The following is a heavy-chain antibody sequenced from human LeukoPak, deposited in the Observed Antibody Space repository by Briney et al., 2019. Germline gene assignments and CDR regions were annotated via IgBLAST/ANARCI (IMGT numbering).Heavy chain of an antibody. J-gene: IGHJ6*02. D-gene: IGHD3/OR15-3a*01. CDR1: GFTFSDSE. CDR2: ISGSGSTK. CDR3: ARDPRGQVTVVAGQKYYYYGLDV. V-gene: IGHV3-48*03. Sequence: GGSLRLSCAASGFTFSDSEMNWVRQAPGKGLEWVSYISGSGSTKYYADSVEGRFTISRDNAKNSLFLQMNSLRAEDTAIYYCARDPRGQVTVVAGQKYYYYGLDVWGPGTTVTVSS.